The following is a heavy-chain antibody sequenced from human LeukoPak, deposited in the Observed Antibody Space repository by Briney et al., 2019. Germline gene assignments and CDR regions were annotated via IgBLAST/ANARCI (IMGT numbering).Heavy chain of an antibody. CDR3: TKGFSNSYGQDY. D-gene: IGHD5-18*01. CDR2: ISYDGSNK. CDR1: GFTFSSYA. V-gene: IGHV3-30-3*01. J-gene: IGHJ4*02. Sequence: GGSLRLSCAASGFTFSSYAMHWVRQAPGKGLEWVAVISYDGSNKYYADSVKGRFTISRDNSKNTLYLQMNSLRAEDTAVYYCTKGFSNSYGQDYWGQGTLVTVSS.